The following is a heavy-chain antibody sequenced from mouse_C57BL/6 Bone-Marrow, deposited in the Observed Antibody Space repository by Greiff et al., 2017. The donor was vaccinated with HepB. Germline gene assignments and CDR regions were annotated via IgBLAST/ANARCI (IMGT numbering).Heavy chain of an antibody. CDR3: AREGDYGSSPWYFDV. V-gene: IGHV1-54*01. CDR1: GYAFTNYL. D-gene: IGHD1-1*01. J-gene: IGHJ1*03. Sequence: QVQLQQPGAELVKPGTSVKVSCKASGYAFTNYLIEWVKQRPGQGLEWIGVINPGSGGTNYNEKFKGKATLTADKSSSTAYMQLSSLTSEDSAVYFCAREGDYGSSPWYFDVWGTGTTVTVSS. CDR2: INPGSGGT.